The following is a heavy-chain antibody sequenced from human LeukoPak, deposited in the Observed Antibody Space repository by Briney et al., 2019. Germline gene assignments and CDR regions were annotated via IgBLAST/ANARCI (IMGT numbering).Heavy chain of an antibody. D-gene: IGHD6-13*01. CDR2: IYYSGST. V-gene: IGHV4-39*01. J-gene: IGHJ4*02. CDR1: GGSISSSSYY. CDR3: ASKGATYSSSWYYFDY. Sequence: PSETLSLTCTVSGGSISSSSYYWGWIRQPPGKGVEWIGSIYYSGSTYYNPSLKSRVTISVDTSKNQFSLKLSSVTAADTAVYYCASKGATYSSSWYYFDYWGQGTLVTVSS.